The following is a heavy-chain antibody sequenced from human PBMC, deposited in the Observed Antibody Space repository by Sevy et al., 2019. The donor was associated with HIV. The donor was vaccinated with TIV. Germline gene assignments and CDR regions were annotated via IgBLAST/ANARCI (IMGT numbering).Heavy chain of an antibody. D-gene: IGHD3-10*01. J-gene: IGHJ4*02. CDR1: GDSISNYY. CDR3: ARPYRSGSYYKWAY. Sequence: SETLSLTCTVSGDSISNYYWSWIRQPPGKRLEWIGYIYYSGSTNYNPSLESRVTISVDTSKNQFSLKLSSVTAADTAVYYCARPYRSGSYYKWAYWGQGTLVTVSS. CDR2: IYYSGST. V-gene: IGHV4-59*12.